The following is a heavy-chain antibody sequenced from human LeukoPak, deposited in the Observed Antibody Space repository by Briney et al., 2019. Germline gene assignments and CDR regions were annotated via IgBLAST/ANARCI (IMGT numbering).Heavy chain of an antibody. CDR3: ARGPGYCSSTSCYEDYYYYYGMDV. D-gene: IGHD2-2*01. J-gene: IGHJ6*02. Sequence: ASVKVSCKASGYTFTSYGISWVRQAPGQGLEWMGWISAYNGNTNYAQKLQGRANMTTDTSTSTAYMELRSLRSDDTAVYYCARGPGYCSSTSCYEDYYYYYGMDVWGQGTTVTVSS. CDR2: ISAYNGNT. V-gene: IGHV1-18*01. CDR1: GYTFTSYG.